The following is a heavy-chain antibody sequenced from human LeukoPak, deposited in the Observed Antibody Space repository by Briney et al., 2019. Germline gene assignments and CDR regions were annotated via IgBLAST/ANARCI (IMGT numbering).Heavy chain of an antibody. J-gene: IGHJ4*02. Sequence: PGGSLRLSCAASGLTFSRHNMKWVRQTPGKGLEWVSSISTSSSFIYYADSVKGRFTISRDNARNSLYLQMNSLRAEDTAVYYCARGEPGFGGLPTVLDNWGQGTLVTVSS. D-gene: IGHD4-23*01. V-gene: IGHV3-21*01. CDR2: ISTSSSFI. CDR3: ARGEPGFGGLPTVLDN. CDR1: GLTFSRHN.